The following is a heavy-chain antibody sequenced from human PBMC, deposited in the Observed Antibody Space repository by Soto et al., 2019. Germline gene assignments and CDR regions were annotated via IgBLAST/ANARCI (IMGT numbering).Heavy chain of an antibody. V-gene: IGHV4-4*02. J-gene: IGHJ4*02. CDR1: GVSIGSHDW. Sequence: QVQLQESGPGLVKPSGTLSLTCAVSGVSIGSHDWWTWVRQPPGKGLEWIGESHQSGNTNYNSSLESRVTISMDHSKNHVSLQLSSVSVADTAVYYCATRDTGRVYWGQGTLVTVSS. CDR3: ATRDTGRVY. D-gene: IGHD5-18*01. CDR2: SHQSGNT.